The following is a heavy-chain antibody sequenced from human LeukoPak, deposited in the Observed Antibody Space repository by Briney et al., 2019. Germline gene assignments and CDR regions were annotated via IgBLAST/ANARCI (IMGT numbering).Heavy chain of an antibody. V-gene: IGHV3-7*01. D-gene: IGHD6-19*01. CDR2: IKQDGSEK. CDR3: ARDWGRRYSSGWYGDFDY. J-gene: IGHJ4*02. Sequence: GGSLRLSCAASGFTFSSYWMSWVRQAPGKGLEWVANIKQDGSEKCYVDSVKGRFTISRDNAKNSLYLQMNSLRPEDTAVYYCARDWGRRYSSGWYGDFDYWGQGTLVTVSS. CDR1: GFTFSSYW.